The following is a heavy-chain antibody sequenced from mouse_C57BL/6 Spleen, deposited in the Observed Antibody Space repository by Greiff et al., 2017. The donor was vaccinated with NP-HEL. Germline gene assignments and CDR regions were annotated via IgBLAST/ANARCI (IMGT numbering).Heavy chain of an antibody. CDR1: GYSFTGYY. J-gene: IGHJ3*01. D-gene: IGHD2-4*01. CDR2: INPSTGGT. CDR3: ARRDYDYDDGFAY. Sequence: VQLQQSGPELVKPGASVKISCKASGYSFTGYYMNWVKQSPEKSLEWIGEINPSTGGTTYNQKFKAKATLTVDKSSSTAYMQLKSLTSEDSAVYYCARRDYDYDDGFAYWGQGTLVTVSA. V-gene: IGHV1-42*01.